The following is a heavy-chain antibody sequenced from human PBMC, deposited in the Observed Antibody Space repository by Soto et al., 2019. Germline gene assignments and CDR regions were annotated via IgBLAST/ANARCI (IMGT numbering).Heavy chain of an antibody. J-gene: IGHJ4*02. CDR3: AKDWLYQLLLYYFDY. CDR1: TFTFSNYA. D-gene: IGHD2-2*01. CDR2: ISGSGAII. V-gene: IGHV3-23*01. Sequence: GGSLRLSCAASTFTFSNYAMTWVRQAPGKGLEWVSGISGSGAIIYYADSVKGRFTISRDNSKNTLFLQMNSLRAEDTAVYYCAKDWLYQLLLYYFDYWGQGTLVTVSS.